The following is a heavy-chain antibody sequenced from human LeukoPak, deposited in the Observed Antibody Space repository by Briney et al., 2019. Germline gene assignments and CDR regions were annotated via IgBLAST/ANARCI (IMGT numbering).Heavy chain of an antibody. CDR1: GFTFDDYT. D-gene: IGHD3-22*01. J-gene: IGHJ4*02. CDR2: ISWDGGST. Sequence: GGSLRLSCAASGFTFDDYTMHWVRQAPGKGLEWVSLISWDGGSTYYADSVKGRFTISRDNSKNSLYLQMNSLRAEDTAVYYCARVKGIYDSSGYEWEVIDYWGQGTLVTVSS. CDR3: ARVKGIYDSSGYEWEVIDY. V-gene: IGHV3-43*01.